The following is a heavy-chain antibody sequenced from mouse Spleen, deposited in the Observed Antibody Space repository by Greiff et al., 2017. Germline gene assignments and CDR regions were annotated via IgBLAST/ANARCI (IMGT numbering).Heavy chain of an antibody. CDR3: ARELGEGFAY. Sequence: VQGVESGPGLVAPSQSLSITCTVSGFSLTSYGVHWVRQPPGKGLEWLGVIWAGGSTNYNSALMSRLSISKDNSKSQVFLKMNSLQTDDTAMYYCARELGEGFAYWGQGTLVTVSA. CDR2: IWAGGST. V-gene: IGHV2-9*02. CDR1: GFSLTSYG. J-gene: IGHJ3*01. D-gene: IGHD4-1*01.